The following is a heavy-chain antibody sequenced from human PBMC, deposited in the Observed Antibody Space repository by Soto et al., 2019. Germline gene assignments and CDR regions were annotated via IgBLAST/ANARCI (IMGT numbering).Heavy chain of an antibody. J-gene: IGHJ4*02. V-gene: IGHV1-18*01. Sequence: QVQLVQSGAEVKKPGASVKVSCKASGYTFTSYAISWVRQAPGQGLEWMGWISAYNGNTNYAQKLQGRVTMTTDTATRTAYMELRSLRCEDTAVDYCARVSPDIVVVVAAAALDYWGQGTLVTVSS. CDR2: ISAYNGNT. D-gene: IGHD2-15*01. CDR1: GYTFTSYA. CDR3: ARVSPDIVVVVAAAALDY.